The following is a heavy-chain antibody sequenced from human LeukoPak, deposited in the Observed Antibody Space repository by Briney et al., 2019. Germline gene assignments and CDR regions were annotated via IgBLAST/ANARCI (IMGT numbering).Heavy chain of an antibody. D-gene: IGHD3-22*01. CDR2: IYYSGST. V-gene: IGHV4-59*01. J-gene: IGHJ6*02. Sequence: PSETLSLTCSASGGSISRYYWSWIRQPPGKGLEWIGYIYYSGSTNYNPSLKSRVTIPVDTSKNQFSLQLSSVTAADTAVYYCARAVVIRDYYYGMDVWGQGTTVTVSS. CDR3: ARAVVIRDYYYGMDV. CDR1: GGSISRYY.